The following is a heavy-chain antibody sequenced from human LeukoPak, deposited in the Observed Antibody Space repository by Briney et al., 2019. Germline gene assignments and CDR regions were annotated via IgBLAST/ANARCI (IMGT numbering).Heavy chain of an antibody. CDR1: GLTFSNSA. Sequence: PGGSLRLSCAVSGLTFSNSAKSWVRQAPGKGLEWVSAISVGSDVIYYADSVKGRFAISRDNSKHTVYLQMGSLRAEDTAVYYCAKSHVSTATGTGRYFDYWGQGTLVTVSS. D-gene: IGHD3-9*01. J-gene: IGHJ4*02. V-gene: IGHV3-23*01. CDR3: AKSHVSTATGTGRYFDY. CDR2: ISVGSDVI.